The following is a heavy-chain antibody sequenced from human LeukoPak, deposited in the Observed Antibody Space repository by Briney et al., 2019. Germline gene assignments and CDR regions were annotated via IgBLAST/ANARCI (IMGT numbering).Heavy chain of an antibody. CDR3: AMDSSWLPLKFDY. CDR1: GFTFSSYG. V-gene: IGHV3-30*02. D-gene: IGHD5-24*01. CDR2: IRYDGSNK. J-gene: IGHJ4*02. Sequence: GGSLRLSCAASGFTFSSYGMHWARQAPGKGLEWVAFIRYDGSNKYYADSVKGRFTISRDNSKNTLYLQMNSLRAEDTAVYYCAMDSSWLPLKFDYWGQGTLVTVST.